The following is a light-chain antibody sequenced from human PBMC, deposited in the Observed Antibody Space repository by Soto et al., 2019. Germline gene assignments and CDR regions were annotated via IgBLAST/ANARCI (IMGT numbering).Light chain of an antibody. CDR2: AAY. CDR3: LQYYNYPWT. V-gene: IGKV1-6*01. Sequence: AIQMTQSPSSLSASVGDRVTITCRASQGIRNDLGWYQQKPWKAPKLLIYAAYSLQSGVPSRFSGSGSGTDFTLTIINLQPEDFATYYCLQYYNYPWTFGQGTKVEIK. J-gene: IGKJ1*01. CDR1: QGIRND.